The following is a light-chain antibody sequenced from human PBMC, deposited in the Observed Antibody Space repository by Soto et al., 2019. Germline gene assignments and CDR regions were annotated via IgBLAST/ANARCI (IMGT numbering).Light chain of an antibody. CDR2: AAS. Sequence: EIVMTQSPGTLSLSPGERATLSCRASQSVSSRLAWYQQKPGQAPRLLIYAASSRGTGIPDRFSGSGSGTDFTLSISRLEPEDLAVFYCQQYAESPITFGQGTRLEIK. CDR1: QSVSSR. CDR3: QQYAESPIT. J-gene: IGKJ5*01. V-gene: IGKV3-20*01.